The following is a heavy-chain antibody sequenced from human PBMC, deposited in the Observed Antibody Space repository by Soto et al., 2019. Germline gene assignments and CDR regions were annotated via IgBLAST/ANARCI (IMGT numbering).Heavy chain of an antibody. CDR3: AREKEAEGFFDY. Sequence: PGGSLRLSCAASGFTFSSYAMSWVRQAPGKGLEWVSAIDKSGSRTYYTDSVKGRFTISRDNSKNTVYLQMNTLRVEDTALYFCAREKEAEGFFDYWGQGTLVTVSS. D-gene: IGHD6-25*01. CDR2: IDKSGSRT. CDR1: GFTFSSYA. V-gene: IGHV3-23*05. J-gene: IGHJ4*02.